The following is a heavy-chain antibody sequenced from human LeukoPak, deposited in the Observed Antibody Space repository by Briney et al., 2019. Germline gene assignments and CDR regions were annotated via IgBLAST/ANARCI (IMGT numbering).Heavy chain of an antibody. V-gene: IGHV3-30*03. Sequence: PGGSLRLSCAASGFSFSSYGMHWVRQAPGKGLEWVAVISYDGSNKYYADSVKGRFTISRDNSKNTLYLQMNSLRAEDTAVYYCATLPGVVPAARTTAEEFDYWGQGTLVTVSS. CDR2: ISYDGSNK. CDR3: ATLPGVVPAARTTAEEFDY. J-gene: IGHJ4*02. CDR1: GFSFSSYG. D-gene: IGHD2-2*01.